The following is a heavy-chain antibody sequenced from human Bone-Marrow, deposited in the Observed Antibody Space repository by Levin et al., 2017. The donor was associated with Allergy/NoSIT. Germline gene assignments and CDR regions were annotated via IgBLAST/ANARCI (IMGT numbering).Heavy chain of an antibody. CDR2: INPTTGDS. J-gene: IGHJ4*02. D-gene: IGHD2-2*01. CDR3: ARAPEYQLPDY. V-gene: IGHV1-2*06. CDR1: GYSFPFYY. Sequence: ASVKVSCKTSGYSFPFYYIHWVRQAPRQGLEWMGRINPTTGDSHSAQQFQGRVTLTSDTSITTASLELSSLTSDDTAVYYCARAPEYQLPDYWGQGTLVTVSS.